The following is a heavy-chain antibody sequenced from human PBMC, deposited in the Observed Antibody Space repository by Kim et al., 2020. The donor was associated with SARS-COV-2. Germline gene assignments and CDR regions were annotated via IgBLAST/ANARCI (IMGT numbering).Heavy chain of an antibody. Sequence: SVKVSCKASGGTFSSYAISWVRQAPGQGLEWMGRIIPILGIANYAQKFQGRVTITADKSTSTAYMELSSLRSEDTAVYYCARARRYYYDSSGYYYYFDYWGQGTLVTVS. CDR1: GGTFSSYA. J-gene: IGHJ4*02. CDR2: IIPILGIA. V-gene: IGHV1-69*04. CDR3: ARARRYYYDSSGYYYYFDY. D-gene: IGHD3-22*01.